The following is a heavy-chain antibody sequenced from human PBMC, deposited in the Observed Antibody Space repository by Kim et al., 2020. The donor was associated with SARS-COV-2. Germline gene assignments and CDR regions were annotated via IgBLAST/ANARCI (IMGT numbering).Heavy chain of an antibody. CDR1: GFTFSSYA. CDR2: ISGSGGST. V-gene: IGHV3-23*01. J-gene: IGHJ4*02. D-gene: IGHD3-16*02. Sequence: GGSLRLSCAASGFTFSSYAMSWVRQAPGKGLEWVSAISGSGGSTYYADSVKGRFTISRDNSKNTLYLQMNSLRAEDTAVYYCAKDTSWGFMITFGGVIGPFDYWGQGTLVTVSS. CDR3: AKDTSWGFMITFGGVIGPFDY.